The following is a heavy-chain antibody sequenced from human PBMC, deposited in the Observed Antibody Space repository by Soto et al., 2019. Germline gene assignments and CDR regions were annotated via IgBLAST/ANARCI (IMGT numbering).Heavy chain of an antibody. Sequence: ASVKVSCKASGGTFSSYTISWVRQAPGQGLEWMGRIIPILGIANYAQKFQGRVTITADKSTSTAYMELSSLRSEDTAVYYCARVRVVPAYYYYYMDVWGKGTTVTVSS. V-gene: IGHV1-69*02. J-gene: IGHJ6*03. CDR3: ARVRVVPAYYYYYMDV. CDR2: IIPILGIA. D-gene: IGHD2-2*01. CDR1: GGTFSSYT.